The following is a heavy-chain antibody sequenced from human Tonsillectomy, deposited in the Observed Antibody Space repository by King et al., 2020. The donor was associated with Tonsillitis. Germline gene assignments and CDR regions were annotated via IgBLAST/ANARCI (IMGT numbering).Heavy chain of an antibody. CDR3: ARRRWNAFDL. J-gene: IGHJ3*01. Sequence: QLQESGPGLVKPSGTLSLTCAVSGGSISSSNWWSWVRQPPGQGLGWIGEIYHSGSTNYNPSLKRRVTMSVDKSKNPFPLKLSSVTAADTAVYYCARRRWNAFDLWGQGTRVTVSS. CDR2: IYHSGST. V-gene: IGHV4-4*02. CDR1: GGSISSSNW. D-gene: IGHD5-24*01.